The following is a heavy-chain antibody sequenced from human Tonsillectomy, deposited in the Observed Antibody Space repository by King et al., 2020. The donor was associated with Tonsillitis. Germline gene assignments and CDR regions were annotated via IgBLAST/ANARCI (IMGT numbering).Heavy chain of an antibody. Sequence: VQLVESGGGVVQPGTSLRLSCAASGFSFSTYGMHWIHQAPGRGLEWVAVIWDDARDKYYADSVKGRFTVSRDNSKNTLYLQMNSLRAEDTAVYYCARDQDRTHDYWGQGTLVTVSS. V-gene: IGHV3-33*08. CDR1: GFSFSTYG. J-gene: IGHJ4*02. CDR2: IWDDARDK. D-gene: IGHD1-7*01. CDR3: ARDQDRTHDY.